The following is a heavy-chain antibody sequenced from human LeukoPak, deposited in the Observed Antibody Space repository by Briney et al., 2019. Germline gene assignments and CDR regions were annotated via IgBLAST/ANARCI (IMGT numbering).Heavy chain of an antibody. Sequence: GRSLRLSCAASGFTFSSYAMHWVRQAPGKGLEWVAVISYDGSNKYYADSVKGRFTISRDNSKNTLYLQMNSLRAEDTAVYYCARAGPYNWNYKKLGYSYYGMDVWGQGTTVTVSS. CDR2: ISYDGSNK. V-gene: IGHV3-30-3*01. J-gene: IGHJ6*02. CDR1: GFTFSSYA. D-gene: IGHD1-7*01. CDR3: ARAGPYNWNYKKLGYSYYGMDV.